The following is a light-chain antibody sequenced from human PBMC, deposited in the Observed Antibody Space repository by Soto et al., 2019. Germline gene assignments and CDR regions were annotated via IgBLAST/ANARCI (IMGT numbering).Light chain of an antibody. CDR3: QQYGSSPQT. Sequence: EVVMTQSPASLSASPGERVTLSCRASQNVRSRLAWYQQRPGQAPRLLMYGASSRATGIPDRFSGSGSGADFTLTISRLEPEDFAVYYCQQYGSSPQTFGQGTKVDIK. CDR2: GAS. CDR1: QNVRSR. V-gene: IGKV3-20*01. J-gene: IGKJ1*01.